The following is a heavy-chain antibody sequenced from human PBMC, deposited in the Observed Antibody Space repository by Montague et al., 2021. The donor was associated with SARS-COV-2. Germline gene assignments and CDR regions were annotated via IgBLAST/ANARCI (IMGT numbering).Heavy chain of an antibody. CDR3: AIVLGSGSYQFDY. V-gene: IGHV4-31*02. J-gene: IGHJ4*02. Sequence: GRSFYNPSLRSRLTISLDPSKNQFSLQLSSVTAADTALYYCAIVLGSGSYQFDYWGQGTLVTGSS. D-gene: IGHD1-26*01. CDR2: GRS.